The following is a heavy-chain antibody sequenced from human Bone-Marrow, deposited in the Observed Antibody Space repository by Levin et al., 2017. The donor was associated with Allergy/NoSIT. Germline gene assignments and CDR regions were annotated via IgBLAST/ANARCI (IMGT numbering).Heavy chain of an antibody. D-gene: IGHD5-12*01. Sequence: SETLSLTCTVSGGSISSGDYYWSWFRQPPGKGLEWIGYIYYSGSTDYNASLKSRVTIPIDTSKNQFSLKLSSVTAADAAVYFCARNSGYDRRYFDYWGQGTLVAV. CDR1: GGSISSGDYY. V-gene: IGHV4-30-4*01. CDR3: ARNSGYDRRYFDY. J-gene: IGHJ4*02. CDR2: IYYSGST.